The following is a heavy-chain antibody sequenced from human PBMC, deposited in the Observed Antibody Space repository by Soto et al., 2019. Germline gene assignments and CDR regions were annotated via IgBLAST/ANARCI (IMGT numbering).Heavy chain of an antibody. Sequence: GGSLRLSCAASGFTFDDYAMHWVRQAPGKGLEWVSLISWDGGSTYYADSVRGRFTISRDNSKNSLYLQMNSLRAEDTALYYCAKEAGWYDLHYYYGMDVWGQGTTVTVSS. CDR2: ISWDGGST. CDR3: AKEAGWYDLHYYYGMDV. D-gene: IGHD6-19*01. J-gene: IGHJ6*02. V-gene: IGHV3-43D*04. CDR1: GFTFDDYA.